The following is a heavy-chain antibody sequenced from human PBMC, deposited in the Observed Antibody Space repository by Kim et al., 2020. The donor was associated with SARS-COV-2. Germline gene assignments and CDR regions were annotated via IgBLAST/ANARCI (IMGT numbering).Heavy chain of an antibody. CDR3: ARDRVPRDRARESDY. Sequence: GGSLRLSCAASGFTFSSYSMNWVRQAPGKGLEWVSCISSSSNYIYYADSVKGRFTISRDNAKNSLYLQMSSLRAEDTAVYYCARDRVPRDRARESDYWG. CDR2: ISSSSNYI. D-gene: IGHD5-18*01. J-gene: IGHJ4*01. CDR1: GFTFSSYS. V-gene: IGHV3-21*01.